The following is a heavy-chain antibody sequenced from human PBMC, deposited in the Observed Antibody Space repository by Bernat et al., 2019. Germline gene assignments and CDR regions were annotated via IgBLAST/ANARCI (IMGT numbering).Heavy chain of an antibody. V-gene: IGHV3-74*01. CDR2: INSDGSST. CDR1: GFTFSSYW. CDR3: ARVGMDYCYYYGMDV. D-gene: IGHD5-24*01. J-gene: IGHJ6*02. Sequence: EVQLVESGGGLVQPGGSLRLSCAASGFTFSSYWMHWVRQAPGKGLVWVSRINSDGSSTSYADSVKGRFTISRDNAKNTLYLQMNSLRAEDTAVYYCARVGMDYCYYYGMDVWGQGTKVTVS.